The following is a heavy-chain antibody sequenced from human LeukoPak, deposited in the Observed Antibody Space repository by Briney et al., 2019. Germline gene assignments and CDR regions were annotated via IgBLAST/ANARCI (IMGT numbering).Heavy chain of an antibody. V-gene: IGHV1-2*02. CDR3: ARDAIAAAGAGA. CDR2: INPNSGDT. Sequence: ASVKVSCTASGYTFTDYSMHWVRQAPGQGLAWMGWINPNSGDTDYAQKFQGRVTMTRDTSISTAYLEVSRLTSDDTAVYFCARDAIAAAGAGAWGQGTLVTVSS. CDR1: GYTFTDYS. J-gene: IGHJ4*02. D-gene: IGHD6-13*01.